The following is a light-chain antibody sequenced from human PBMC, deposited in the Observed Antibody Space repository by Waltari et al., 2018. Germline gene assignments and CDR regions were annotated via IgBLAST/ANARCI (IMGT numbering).Light chain of an antibody. J-gene: IGKJ3*01. V-gene: IGKV4-1*01. CDR1: QRIINSHNGQSY. CDR3: QQYHTSPFT. Sequence: DIVMAQSPDSLAVSLGERATIHCKSSQRIINSHNGQSYLAWYQHKPGQPPKLLIHWASTRESGVPDRFSGSGSGTDFTLTISSLQAEDVAIYYCQQYHTSPFTFGPGTKVDI. CDR2: WAS.